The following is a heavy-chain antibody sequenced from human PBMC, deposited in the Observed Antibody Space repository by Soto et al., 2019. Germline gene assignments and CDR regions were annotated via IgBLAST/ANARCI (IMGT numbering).Heavy chain of an antibody. Sequence: QLQLQESGPGLVKPSETLSLTCTVSGGSISSSNYYWGWIRQPPGKGLEWIGSIYFGGSTYYNPSLKSRVTISVDTSKNQFSLKLSSVTAADTAVYYCARQSWSGYNNAGWFDPWGQGTLVTVSS. J-gene: IGHJ5*02. CDR1: GGSISSSNYY. V-gene: IGHV4-39*01. CDR2: IYFGGST. D-gene: IGHD3-3*01. CDR3: ARQSWSGYNNAGWFDP.